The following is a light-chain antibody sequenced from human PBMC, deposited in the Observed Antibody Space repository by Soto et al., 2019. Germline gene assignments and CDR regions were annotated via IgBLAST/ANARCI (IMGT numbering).Light chain of an antibody. CDR1: TSYNGCYNY. V-gene: IGLV2-14*01. J-gene: IGLJ1*01. CDR2: DVS. Sequence: QSVLTQPASVSGSPGQSITISCRGTTSYNGCYNYVSWYQQHPGKAPNLMIYDVSNRPSGFSNRFSGSKSGNTASLTISGLQAEDEADYYCSSYTSSSTRGVFGTGT. CDR3: SSYTSSSTRGV.